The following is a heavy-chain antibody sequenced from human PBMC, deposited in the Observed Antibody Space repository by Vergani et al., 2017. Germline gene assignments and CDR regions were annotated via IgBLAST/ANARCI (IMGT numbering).Heavy chain of an antibody. Sequence: QVQLQESGPGLVKPSETLSLTCTVSGDSVISTDYHWGWIRQPPGKGLEWIGSMDYSGSTSYNPSLESRISISFETPKNQFSLRLTSVTAADTAVYYCASKRGACRAAYCHSYDFWGPGPWSASPQ. J-gene: IGHJ4*02. V-gene: IGHV4-39*01. CDR3: ASKRGACRAAYCHSYDF. CDR2: MDYSGST. CDR1: GDSVISTDYH. D-gene: IGHD2-15*01.